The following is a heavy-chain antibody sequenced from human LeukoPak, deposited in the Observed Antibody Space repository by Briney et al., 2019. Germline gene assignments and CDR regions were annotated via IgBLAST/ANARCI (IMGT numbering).Heavy chain of an antibody. CDR1: GGSFSGDY. V-gene: IGHV4-34*01. D-gene: IGHD2-15*01. Sequence: SETLSLTCAVYGGSFSGDYWSWIRQPPGKGLEWIGEINHSGSTNYNPSLKSRVTISVDTSKNQFSLKLSSVTAADTAVYYCARHRCSGGSCYPMNWFDPWGQGTLVTVSS. CDR2: INHSGST. CDR3: ARHRCSGGSCYPMNWFDP. J-gene: IGHJ5*02.